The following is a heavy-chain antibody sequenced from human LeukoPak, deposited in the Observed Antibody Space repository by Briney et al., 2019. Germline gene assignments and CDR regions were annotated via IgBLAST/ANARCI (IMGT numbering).Heavy chain of an antibody. CDR3: KSGGAAPGSFDY. Sequence: GGSLRLSCAASGSTFSSYWMSWMRQAPGKGLEWVANIKYDGNEEYYVDSVKGRFTISRDNAKNSLYLQLNSLRVEDTAVYYCKSGGAAPGSFDYWGQGTLVTVSP. CDR1: GSTFSSYW. CDR2: IKYDGNEE. V-gene: IGHV3-7*01. J-gene: IGHJ4*02. D-gene: IGHD1-1*01.